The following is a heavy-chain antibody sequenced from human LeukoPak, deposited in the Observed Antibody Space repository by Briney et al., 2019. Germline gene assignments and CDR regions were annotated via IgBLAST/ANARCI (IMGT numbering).Heavy chain of an antibody. J-gene: IGHJ4*02. V-gene: IGHV3-9*01. CDR3: AKAGGYSSSWYFDY. Sequence: PGGSLRLSCAASGLTFDDYAMHWVRQAPGKGLEWVSGISWNSGSIGYADSVKGRFIISRDNAKNSLYLQMNSLRAEDTALYYCAKAGGYSSSWYFDYWGQGTLVTVSS. CDR1: GLTFDDYA. CDR2: ISWNSGSI. D-gene: IGHD6-13*01.